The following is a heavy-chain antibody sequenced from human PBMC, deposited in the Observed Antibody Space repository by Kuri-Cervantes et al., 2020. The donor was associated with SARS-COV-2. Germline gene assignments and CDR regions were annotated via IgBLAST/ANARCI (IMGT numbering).Heavy chain of an antibody. Sequence: SETLSLTCTVSGGSISSGSYYWSWIRQPAGKGLEWIGRIYTSGSTNYNPSLKSRVTISVDTSKNQFSLKLSSVTAADTAVYYCARVDCSSTSCYFVYWGQGTLVTVSS. CDR2: IYTSGST. CDR3: ARVDCSSTSCYFVY. CDR1: GGSISSGSYY. D-gene: IGHD2-2*01. V-gene: IGHV4-61*02. J-gene: IGHJ4*02.